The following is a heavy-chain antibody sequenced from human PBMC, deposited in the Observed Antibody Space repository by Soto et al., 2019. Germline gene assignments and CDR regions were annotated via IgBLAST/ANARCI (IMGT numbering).Heavy chain of an antibody. CDR3: ARDIAAADSA. CDR1: GFTFSSYS. CDR2: ISSSSSYI. Sequence: GGSLRPSCAASGFTFSSYSMNWVRQAPGKGLEWVSSISSSSSYIYYADSVKGRFTISRDNAKNSLYLQMNSLRAEDTAVYYCARDIAAADSAWGQGTLVTISS. V-gene: IGHV3-21*01. J-gene: IGHJ5*02. D-gene: IGHD6-13*01.